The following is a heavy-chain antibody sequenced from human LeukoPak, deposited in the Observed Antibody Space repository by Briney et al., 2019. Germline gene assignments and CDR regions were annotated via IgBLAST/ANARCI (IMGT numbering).Heavy chain of an antibody. V-gene: IGHV4-31*03. J-gene: IGHJ4*02. D-gene: IGHD3-22*01. CDR3: AREGYYDSSGYSDY. CDR1: GGSISSGGYY. CDR2: IYYSGST. Sequence: PSETLSLTCTVSGGSISSGGYYWSWIRQHPGKGLEWIGYIYYSGSTYYNPSPKSRVTISVDTSKNQFSLKLSSVTAADTAVYYWAREGYYDSSGYSDYWGQGTLVTGPS.